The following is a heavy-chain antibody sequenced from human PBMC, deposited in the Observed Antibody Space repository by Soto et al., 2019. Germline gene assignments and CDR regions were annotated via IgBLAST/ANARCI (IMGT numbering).Heavy chain of an antibody. CDR3: ARMKRSGGSCFGNWFDP. J-gene: IGHJ5*02. Sequence: QVQLVQSGAEVKKPGSSVKVSCKASGGTFSSYAISWVRQAPGQGLEWMGGIIPIFGTANYAQKFQGRVTITADESTSTAYMELSSLRSEDTAVYYCARMKRSGGSCFGNWFDPWGQGTLVTVSS. D-gene: IGHD2-15*01. CDR2: IIPIFGTA. CDR1: GGTFSSYA. V-gene: IGHV1-69*01.